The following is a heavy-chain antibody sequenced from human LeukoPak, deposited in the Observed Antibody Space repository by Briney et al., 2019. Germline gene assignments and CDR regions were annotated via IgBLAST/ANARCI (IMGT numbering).Heavy chain of an antibody. D-gene: IGHD4-23*01. CDR2: ISRSGSTI. CDR3: ARDYGGNFDY. V-gene: IGHV3-48*03. Sequence: GGSLRLSCAASGFTFSSYEMNWVRQAPGKGLEWVSYISRSGSTIYYADSVKGRFTISRDNAKNSLYLQMNSLRAEDTAVYYCARDYGGNFDYWGQGTLVTVSS. CDR1: GFTFSSYE. J-gene: IGHJ4*02.